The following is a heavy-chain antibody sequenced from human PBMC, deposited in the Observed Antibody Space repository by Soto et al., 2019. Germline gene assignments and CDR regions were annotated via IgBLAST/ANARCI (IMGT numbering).Heavy chain of an antibody. CDR3: ARGHGVIIGAMDV. V-gene: IGHV1-18*01. Sequence: QVQLVQSGGEVKKPGASVKVSCKSSGYRFETYAMNWVRQAPGQGLEWMGWTSSYNTDTFYADKFQDRVSMTTDTSTGTAYMELRRLSSDDTAVYYCARGHGVIIGAMDVWGQGTAVTVSS. D-gene: IGHD3-3*01. CDR1: GYRFETYA. CDR2: TSSYNTDT. J-gene: IGHJ6*02.